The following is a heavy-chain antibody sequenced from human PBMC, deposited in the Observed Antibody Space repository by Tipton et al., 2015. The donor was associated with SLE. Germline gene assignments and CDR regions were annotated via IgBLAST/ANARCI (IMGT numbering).Heavy chain of an antibody. J-gene: IGHJ4*02. D-gene: IGHD1-26*01. Sequence: QLVQSGGGVVQPGRSLRLSCAASGFTFSNYAMHWVRQAPGKGLEWVAVISYDGSNKYYADSVKGRFTISRDNSKNTLYLQMNSLRAEDTAVYYCVAELLDPPPFDYWGQGTLVTVSS. CDR3: VAELLDPPPFDY. CDR2: ISYDGSNK. CDR1: GFTFSNYA. V-gene: IGHV3-30*04.